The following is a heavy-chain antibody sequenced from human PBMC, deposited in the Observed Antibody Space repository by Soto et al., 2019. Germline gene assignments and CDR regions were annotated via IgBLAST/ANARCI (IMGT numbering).Heavy chain of an antibody. J-gene: IGHJ4*02. D-gene: IGHD1-26*01. V-gene: IGHV4-39*01. CDR3: ARHAHHGNCDY. CDR2: IDYIGTT. CDR1: GGSISSGDYY. Sequence: SETLSLTCTVSGGSISSGDYYWAWIRQPPGQGPEWIGSIDYIGTTYYNPSLKSRVTISADTSKNQFSLDLRSVTAAVTAVYYCARHAHHGNCDYWGQGTQVTVSS.